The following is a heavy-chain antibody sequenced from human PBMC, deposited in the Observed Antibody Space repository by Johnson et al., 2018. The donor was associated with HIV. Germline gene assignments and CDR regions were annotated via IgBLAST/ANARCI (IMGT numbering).Heavy chain of an antibody. D-gene: IGHD5-12*01. CDR2: ISYDGNNK. CDR1: GFTFSSYA. V-gene: IGHV3-30-3*02. Sequence: QVQLMESGGGVVQPGRSLRLSCAASGFTFSSYAMHWVRQAPGKGLEWVAVISYDGNNKYYADSVKGRFTISRDNSKNTLYLQMNSLRAEDTAVYYCAKRYDLGFGAWDAFDIWGQGTMVTVSS. J-gene: IGHJ3*02. CDR3: AKRYDLGFGAWDAFDI.